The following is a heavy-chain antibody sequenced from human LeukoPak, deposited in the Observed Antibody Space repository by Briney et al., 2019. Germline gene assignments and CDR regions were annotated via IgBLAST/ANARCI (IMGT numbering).Heavy chain of an antibody. D-gene: IGHD6-13*01. CDR2: ISSSSSHT. Sequence: PGGSLRLSCAASGFTFSSYSMNWVRQAPGKGLDWVSSISSSSSHTYYADSVKGRFTISRDNAKNSLYLQMNSLRAEDTAVYYCAREVAAAGDYWGQGTLVTVSS. CDR3: AREVAAAGDY. V-gene: IGHV3-21*01. J-gene: IGHJ4*02. CDR1: GFTFSSYS.